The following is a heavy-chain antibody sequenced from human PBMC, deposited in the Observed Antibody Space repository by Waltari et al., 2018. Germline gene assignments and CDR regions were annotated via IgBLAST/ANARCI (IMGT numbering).Heavy chain of an antibody. J-gene: IGHJ6*02. CDR3: GGVTTFYYYGMDV. D-gene: IGHD4-4*01. Sequence: EVQLLESGGGLVQPGGSLRLSCAASGFTFISYAMRWVRRAPGKGLEWVSAISGSGGSTYYADSVKGRFTISRDNSKNTLYLQMNSLRAEDTAVYYCGGVTTFYYYGMDVWGQGTTVTVSS. V-gene: IGHV3-23*01. CDR1: GFTFISYA. CDR2: ISGSGGST.